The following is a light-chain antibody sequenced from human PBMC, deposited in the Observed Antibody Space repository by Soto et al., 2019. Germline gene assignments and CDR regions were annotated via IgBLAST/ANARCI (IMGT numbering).Light chain of an antibody. V-gene: IGLV2-14*03. CDR1: SSDIGAYNF. J-gene: IGLJ2*01. CDR2: DVN. Sequence: QSALTQPASVSGSPGQSITISCTGTSSDIGAYNFVSWYQQHPGKAPKLMLYDVNIRPSGVSNRFSGSKSGNTAPLTIAGPKAEDEADYYCTSWTTSTTMIFGGGTKVTVL. CDR3: TSWTTSTTMI.